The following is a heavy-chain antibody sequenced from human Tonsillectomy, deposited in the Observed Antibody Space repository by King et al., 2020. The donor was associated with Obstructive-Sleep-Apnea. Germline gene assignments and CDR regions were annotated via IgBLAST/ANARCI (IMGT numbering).Heavy chain of an antibody. CDR3: ASVPNYYGSGSYFDY. CDR1: GGSISSSSYY. V-gene: IGHV4-39*07. Sequence: QLQESGPGLVKPSETLSLTCTVSGGSISSSSYYWGWIRQPPGKGLEWIGGIYYSGSTYYNPSLKSRFTISVDTTKNQFSLKLSSVTAADTAVYYYASVPNYYGSGSYFDYWGQGTLVTVSS. CDR2: IYYSGST. D-gene: IGHD3-10*01. J-gene: IGHJ4*02.